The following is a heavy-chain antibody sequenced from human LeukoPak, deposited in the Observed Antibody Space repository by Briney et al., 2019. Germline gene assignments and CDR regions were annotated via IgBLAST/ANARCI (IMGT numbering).Heavy chain of an antibody. D-gene: IGHD2-2*01. CDR3: AREYCSSTSCYAEGLFDY. V-gene: IGHV3-7*01. J-gene: IGHJ4*02. CDR1: GFTFSSYW. Sequence: GGSLRLSCAASGFTFSSYWMSWVRQAPGKGLEWVAHIKQDGSEKYYVDSVKGRFTISRDNAKNSLYLQMNSLRAEDTAVYYCAREYCSSTSCYAEGLFDYWGQGTLVTVSS. CDR2: IKQDGSEK.